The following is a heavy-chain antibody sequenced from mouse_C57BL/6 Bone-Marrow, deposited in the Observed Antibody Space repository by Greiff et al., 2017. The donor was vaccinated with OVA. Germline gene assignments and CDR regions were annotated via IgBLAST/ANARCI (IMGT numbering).Heavy chain of an antibody. J-gene: IGHJ4*01. D-gene: IGHD1-3*01. CDR2: IWWDDDK. V-gene: IGHV8-8*01. CDR3: ARNRLIPYYYAMDY. CDR1: GFSLSTFGMG. Sequence: QVQLKESGPGILQPSQTLSLTCSFSGFSLSTFGMGVGWIRQPSGKGLEWLAHIWWDDDKYYNPALKSRLTISKDTSKNQVFLKIANVDTADTATYYCARNRLIPYYYAMDYWGQGTSVTGSS.